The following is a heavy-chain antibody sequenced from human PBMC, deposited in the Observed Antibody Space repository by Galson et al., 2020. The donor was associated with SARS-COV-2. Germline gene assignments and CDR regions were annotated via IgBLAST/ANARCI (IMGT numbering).Heavy chain of an antibody. CDR1: GDSISSGDYY. Sequence: SETLSLTCAVSGDSISSGDYYWSWIRQPPGRGLEWIGYIYYTGSNYYNPSLQSRVTISVDTSNNQFSLRLSSVTAADTAVYYCARTLEGMDTRTAFDIWGQGTKVTVSS. D-gene: IGHD5-18*01. J-gene: IGHJ3*02. CDR2: IYYTGSN. V-gene: IGHV4-30-4*08. CDR3: ARTLEGMDTRTAFDI.